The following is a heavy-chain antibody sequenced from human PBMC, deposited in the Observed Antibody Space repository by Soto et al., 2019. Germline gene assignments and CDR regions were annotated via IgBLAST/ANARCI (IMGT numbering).Heavy chain of an antibody. J-gene: IGHJ5*02. V-gene: IGHV3-9*01. CDR3: AKATSSSFPGNWFDP. Sequence: PGVSLRRSCAASGFTFDDSAMHWVRQTPAKGLEWVSGISWNSGTIGYADSVKGRFTISRDNDKNSLYLQMNSLRAEDTALYYCAKATSSSFPGNWFDPWGQGTLVTVSS. D-gene: IGHD6-13*01. CDR2: ISWNSGTI. CDR1: GFTFDDSA.